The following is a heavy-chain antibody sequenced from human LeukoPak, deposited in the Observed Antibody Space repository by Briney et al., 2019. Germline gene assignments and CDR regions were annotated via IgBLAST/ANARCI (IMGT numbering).Heavy chain of an antibody. Sequence: SETLSLXCTVSGGPISSYYWRWLRPPPGKGLEWIGYIYYCGSTNLNPSLQSRVTISVATSKNQFSLKLSSVTAADTAEYYCARGSAMARAVDYWGQGTLVTVSS. D-gene: IGHD5-18*01. CDR3: ARGSAMARAVDY. J-gene: IGHJ4*02. V-gene: IGHV4-59*01. CDR1: GGPISSYY. CDR2: IYYCGST.